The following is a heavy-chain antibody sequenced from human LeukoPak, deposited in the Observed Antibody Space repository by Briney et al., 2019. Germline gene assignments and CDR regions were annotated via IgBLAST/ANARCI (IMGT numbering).Heavy chain of an antibody. CDR3: TRVFGPFGDYEYFQH. V-gene: IGHV3-49*03. D-gene: IGHD4-17*01. Sequence: AGGSLRLSCTASGFILGYYDMSCFRQAPGKALQRVSFISFKACGVTTEYGASVKGRFTFSSDASKSIAYLQMNSLKTEDTAVYYCTRVFGPFGDYEYFQHWGQGTLVSVSS. J-gene: IGHJ1*01. CDR1: GFILGYYD. CDR2: ISFKACGVTT.